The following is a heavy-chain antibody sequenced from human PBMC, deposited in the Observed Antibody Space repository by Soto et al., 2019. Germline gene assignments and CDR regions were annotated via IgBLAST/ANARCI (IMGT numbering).Heavy chain of an antibody. Sequence: EVQLVESGGGLVQPGGSLRLSCAASGFTFSSYEMNWVRQAPGKGLEWVAYISSSGSSIYYADSVKGRFTISRDNAKNPLYLRMNSVRAEDTADYYGARDACHEYSCASWATYYYYGMDVWGPGTTVTVSS. D-gene: IGHD6-6*01. J-gene: IGHJ6*02. CDR1: GFTFSSYE. CDR3: ARDACHEYSCASWATYYYYGMDV. V-gene: IGHV3-48*03. CDR2: ISSSGSSI.